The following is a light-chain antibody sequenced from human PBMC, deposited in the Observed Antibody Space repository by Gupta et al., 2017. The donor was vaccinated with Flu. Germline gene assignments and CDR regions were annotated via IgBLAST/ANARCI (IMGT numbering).Light chain of an antibody. J-gene: IGLJ2*01. CDR3: STWDDSLNGVL. V-gene: IGLV1-44*01. Sequence: QSVLTQPPSASGTPAQRVTISCSGSSSNIGSNALNWYQQLPGPAPKLLIYSDNQRPSGVPDRFSGSKFDTSASLAISGLQAEDEAVYFCSTWDDSLNGVLFGGGTKLTVL. CDR2: SDN. CDR1: SSNIGSNA.